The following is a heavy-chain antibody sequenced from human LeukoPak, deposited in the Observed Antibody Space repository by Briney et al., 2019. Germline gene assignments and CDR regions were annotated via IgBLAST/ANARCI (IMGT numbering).Heavy chain of an antibody. CDR2: IWYDGSNK. V-gene: IGHV3-33*08. CDR3: AGFWSSTEGFDY. D-gene: IGHD3-10*01. CDR1: GFTVSSNY. Sequence: PGGSLRLSCAASGFTVSSNYMSWVRQAPGKGLEWVAVIWYDGSNKYYADSVKGRFTISRDNSKNTLYLQMNSLRAEDTAVYYCAGFWSSTEGFDYWGQGTLVTVSS. J-gene: IGHJ4*02.